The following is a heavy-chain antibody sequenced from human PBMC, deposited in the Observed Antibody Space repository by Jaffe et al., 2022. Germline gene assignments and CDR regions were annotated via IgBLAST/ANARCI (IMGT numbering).Heavy chain of an antibody. CDR2: IIPIFGTA. J-gene: IGHJ6*03. CDR1: GGTFSSYA. D-gene: IGHD2-15*01. V-gene: IGHV1-69*05. CDR3: ATRSNHRGICSGGSCYSPFSYYYYMDV. Sequence: QVQLVQSGAEVKKPGSSVKVSCKASGGTFSSYAISWVRQAPGQGLEWMGGIIPIFGTANYAQKFQGRVTITTDESTSTAYMELSSLRSEDTAVYYCATRSNHRGICSGGSCYSPFSYYYYMDVWGKGTTVTVSS.